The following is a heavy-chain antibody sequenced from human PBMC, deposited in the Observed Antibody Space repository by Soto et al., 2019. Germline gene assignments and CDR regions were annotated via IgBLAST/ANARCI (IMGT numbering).Heavy chain of an antibody. CDR1: GFTFSSYN. CDR2: IGSSADK. CDR3: AKDRGGAGWPLFDH. V-gene: IGHV3-48*02. Sequence: EVQLVESGGGLVQPGGSLTLSCAASGFTFSSYNMNWVRQAPGKGLEWISFIGSSADKYYVDSVKGRFTISRDNAKNSLFLHMNSLRDEDTAVYYCAKDRGGAGWPLFDHWGQGTLVTVSS. J-gene: IGHJ4*02. D-gene: IGHD6-19*01.